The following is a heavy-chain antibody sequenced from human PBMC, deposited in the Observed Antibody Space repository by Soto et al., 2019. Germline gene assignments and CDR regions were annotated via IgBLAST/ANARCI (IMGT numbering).Heavy chain of an antibody. CDR3: ARRKTDCSSTSCYVIGWYLDL. CDR1: GFTVSSNY. CDR2: IYSGGST. Sequence: GGSLRLSCAAAGFTVSSNYMSWVRQAPGKGLEWVSVIYSGGSTYYADSVKGRFTISRHNSKNTLYLQMNSLRAEDTAVYYCARRKTDCSSTSCYVIGWYLDLWGRGTLVTVSS. D-gene: IGHD2-2*01. J-gene: IGHJ2*01. V-gene: IGHV3-53*04.